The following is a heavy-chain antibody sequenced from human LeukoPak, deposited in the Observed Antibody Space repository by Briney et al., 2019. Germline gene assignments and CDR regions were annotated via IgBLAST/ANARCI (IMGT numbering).Heavy chain of an antibody. CDR2: MNPNSGNT. D-gene: IGHD1-26*01. J-gene: IGHJ5*02. CDR1: GYTFTRYD. V-gene: IGHV1-8*01. Sequence: ASVKVSCKASGYTFTRYDINWVRQATGQGLEWMGWMNPNSGNTGYAQKFQGRVTMTRNTSISTAYMELSSLRSEDTAVYYCARDRGKYSGSYYVWWFDPWGQGTLVTVSS. CDR3: ARDRGKYSGSYYVWWFDP.